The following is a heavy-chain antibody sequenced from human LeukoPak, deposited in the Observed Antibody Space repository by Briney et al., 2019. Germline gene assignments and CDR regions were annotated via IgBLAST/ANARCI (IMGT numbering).Heavy chain of an antibody. CDR1: GFAFDEHG. CDR3: ARAPITSPFYFDS. D-gene: IGHD2-2*01. Sequence: GGSLRLSCTASGFAFDEHGMSWVRQVPGKGLEWVSGINWSGGSTGYADPLRGRFTISRDNAKNSLYLQMDSLRAEDTALYYCARAPITSPFYFDSWGQGTLVTVSP. J-gene: IGHJ4*02. CDR2: INWSGGST. V-gene: IGHV3-20*04.